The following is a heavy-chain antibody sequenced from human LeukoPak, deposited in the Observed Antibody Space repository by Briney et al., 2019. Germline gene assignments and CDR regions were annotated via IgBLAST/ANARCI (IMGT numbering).Heavy chain of an antibody. J-gene: IGHJ1*01. CDR3: ATIAASDAEYFQH. Sequence: GASVKVSCKASGYTFTYYYMHWVRQAPGQGLGWMGIINPSSGSTSYAQKFQGRVTMTRDTSTSTVYMDVSSLRSDDTVVYYCATIAASDAEYFQHWGQGTLVTVSS. CDR1: GYTFTYYY. V-gene: IGHV1-46*01. CDR2: INPSSGST. D-gene: IGHD6-6*01.